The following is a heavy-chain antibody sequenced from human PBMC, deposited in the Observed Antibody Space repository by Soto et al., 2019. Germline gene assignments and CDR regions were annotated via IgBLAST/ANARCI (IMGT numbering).Heavy chain of an antibody. Sequence: QVQLVQSGAEVKKPGSSVKVSCKASGGTFSSYAISWVRQAPGQGLEWMGGIIPIFGTANYAQKFQGRVTITADECRGTAYMELSSLRSEDTAVYYCARDRWYYGSGSYYDYYYYGMDVWGQGTTVTVSS. J-gene: IGHJ6*02. CDR2: IIPIFGTA. D-gene: IGHD3-10*01. CDR1: GGTFSSYA. CDR3: ARDRWYYGSGSYYDYYYYGMDV. V-gene: IGHV1-69*01.